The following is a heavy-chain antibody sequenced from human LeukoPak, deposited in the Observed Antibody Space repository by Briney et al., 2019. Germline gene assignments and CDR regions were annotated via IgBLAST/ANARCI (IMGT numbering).Heavy chain of an antibody. D-gene: IGHD2-2*01. V-gene: IGHV3-30*02. CDR1: GFTFSSYG. CDR2: IRNDGSTK. Sequence: GGSLRLSCAASGFTFSSYGMHWVRRAPGKGLEWVAFIRNDGSTKYYADSVRGRFTISRDNSKNTLYLQMNSLRAEDTALYYCARTYSSSWGIIDYWGQGTLVTVSS. J-gene: IGHJ4*02. CDR3: ARTYSSSWGIIDY.